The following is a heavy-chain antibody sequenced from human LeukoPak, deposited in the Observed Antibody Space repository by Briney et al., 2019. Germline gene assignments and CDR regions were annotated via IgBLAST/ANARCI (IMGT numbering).Heavy chain of an antibody. V-gene: IGHV4-34*01. J-gene: IGHJ4*02. CDR2: INHSGST. CDR1: GGSFSGYY. D-gene: IGHD6-6*01. Sequence: SETLSLTCAVYGGSFSGYYWSWIRQPPGKGLEWIGEINHSGSTNYNPSLKSRVTISVDTSKNQFSLKLSSVTAADTAVYYCARGGEAYSSSYYFDYWGQGTLVTVSS. CDR3: ARGGEAYSSSYYFDY.